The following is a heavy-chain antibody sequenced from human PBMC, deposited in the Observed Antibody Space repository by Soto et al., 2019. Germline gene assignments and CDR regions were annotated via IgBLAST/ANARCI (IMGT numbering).Heavy chain of an antibody. V-gene: IGHV3-9*01. CDR3: AKGGQLLGEGGGY. CDR2: ISWNSGSI. Sequence: EVQLVESGGGLVQPGRSLRLSCAASGFTFDDYAMHWVRQAPGKGLEWVSGISWNSGSIGYADSVKGRFTISRDNAKNSLYLQMNIRRAEDTALYYCAKGGQLLGEGGGYWDQGTLVTVSS. CDR1: GFTFDDYA. J-gene: IGHJ4*02. D-gene: IGHD2-2*01.